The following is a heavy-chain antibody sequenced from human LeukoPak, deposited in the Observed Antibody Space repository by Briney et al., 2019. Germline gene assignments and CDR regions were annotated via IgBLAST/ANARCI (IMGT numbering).Heavy chain of an antibody. CDR2: ISHDGSNR. J-gene: IGHJ4*02. D-gene: IGHD3-22*01. CDR3: ARKGGQTDYYDSSGYYREANFDY. Sequence: GGSLRLSCAVSGFTFSRYAVHWVRQALGKGLEWVASISHDGSNRNYADSVRGRFSISRDNSKNTLFLRMDSLRNEDTAVHHCARKGGQTDYYDSSGYYREANFDYWGQGTQVTVSS. CDR1: GFTFSRYA. V-gene: IGHV3-30-3*01.